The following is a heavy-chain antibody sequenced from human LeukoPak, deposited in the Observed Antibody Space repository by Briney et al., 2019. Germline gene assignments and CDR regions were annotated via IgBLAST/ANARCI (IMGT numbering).Heavy chain of an antibody. V-gene: IGHV3-7*01. CDR3: ASAGPAKYSSSSRVDY. CDR2: IKQDGSEK. J-gene: IGHJ4*02. D-gene: IGHD6-6*01. CDR1: GFTFSTYW. Sequence: PGGSLRLSCAASGFTFSTYWMTWVRQAPGKGLEWVANIKQDGSEKYYVDSVKGRFTIPRDNAKNSLYLQMNSLRAEDTAVYYCASAGPAKYSSSSRVDYWGQGTLVTVSS.